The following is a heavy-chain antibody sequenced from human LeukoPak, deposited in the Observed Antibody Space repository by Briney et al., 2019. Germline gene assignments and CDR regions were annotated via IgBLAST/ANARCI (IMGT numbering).Heavy chain of an antibody. J-gene: IGHJ3*02. D-gene: IGHD3-10*01. V-gene: IGHV1-2*02. CDR2: INPNSGGT. CDR1: GYTFTGYY. Sequence: VASVKVSCKASGYTFTGYYMHWVRQAPGQGLEWMGWINPNSGGTNYAQKFQGRVTMTRDTSISTAYMELSRLRSDDTAVYYCARVMVRGVKGGAFDIWGQGTMVTVSS. CDR3: ARVMVRGVKGGAFDI.